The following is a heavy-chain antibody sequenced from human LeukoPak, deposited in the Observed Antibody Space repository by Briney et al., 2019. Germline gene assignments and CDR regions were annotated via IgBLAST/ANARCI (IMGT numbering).Heavy chain of an antibody. Sequence: GSSVKVSCKASGGTFSSYAISWVRQAPGQGLEWMGGIIPIFGTANYAQKFQGRVTINADKSTSTAYMELSSLRSEDTAVYYCARRIAAAHDYWGQGTLVTVSS. J-gene: IGHJ4*02. CDR2: IIPIFGTA. V-gene: IGHV1-69*06. D-gene: IGHD6-13*01. CDR3: ARRIAAAHDY. CDR1: GGTFSSYA.